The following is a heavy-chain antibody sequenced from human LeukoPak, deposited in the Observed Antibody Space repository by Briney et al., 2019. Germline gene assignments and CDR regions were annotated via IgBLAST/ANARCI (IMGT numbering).Heavy chain of an antibody. CDR2: INAGNGNT. CDR3: ARAGRDGDYVSYYYGMDV. D-gene: IGHD4-17*01. Sequence: ASVKVSCKASGYTFTSYAMHWVRQAPGQRLEWMGWINAGNGNTKYSQKFQGRATITRDTSASTAYMELSSLRSEDTAVYYCARAGRDGDYVSYYYGMDVWGQGTTVTVSS. CDR1: GYTFTSYA. V-gene: IGHV1-3*01. J-gene: IGHJ6*02.